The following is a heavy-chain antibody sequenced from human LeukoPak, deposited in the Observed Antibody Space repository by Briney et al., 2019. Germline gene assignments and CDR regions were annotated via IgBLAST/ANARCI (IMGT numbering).Heavy chain of an antibody. V-gene: IGHV3-74*01. J-gene: IGHJ6*02. CDR1: GFTFSSYW. Sequence: SGGSLRLSCAASGFTFSSYWMHWVRQAPGKGLVWVSRINSDGSSTSYADSVKGRFTISRDSAKNTLYLQMNSLRAEDTAVYYCARGYYDFWSGYYPYYYYGMDVWGQGTTVTVSS. CDR2: INSDGSST. D-gene: IGHD3-3*01. CDR3: ARGYYDFWSGYYPYYYYGMDV.